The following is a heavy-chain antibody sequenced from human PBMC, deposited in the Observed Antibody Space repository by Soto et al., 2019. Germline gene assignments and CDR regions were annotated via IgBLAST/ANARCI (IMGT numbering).Heavy chain of an antibody. CDR3: ASHVLQFLEWGNRRQNHNWFDP. CDR2: IIPIFGTA. Sequence: QVQLVQSGAEVKKPGSSVKVSCKASGGTFSSYAISWVRQAPGQGLEWMGGIIPIFGTANYAQKFQGRVRITAAEAPSTAYLELGSLRPGETAVYSCASHVLQFLEWGNRRQNHNWFDPWAQGTLVTVSS. D-gene: IGHD3-3*01. J-gene: IGHJ5*02. V-gene: IGHV1-69*01. CDR1: GGTFSSYA.